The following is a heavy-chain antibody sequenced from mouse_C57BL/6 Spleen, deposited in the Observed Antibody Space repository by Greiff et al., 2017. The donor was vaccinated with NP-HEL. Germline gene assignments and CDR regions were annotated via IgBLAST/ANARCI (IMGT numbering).Heavy chain of an antibody. V-gene: IGHV6-6*01. CDR3: TTLSYYYGSSPFAY. CDR2: IRNKANNHAT. CDR1: GFTFSDAW. Sequence: EVKVEESGGGLVQPGGSMKLSCAASGFTFSDAWMDWVRQSPEKGLEWVAEIRNKANNHATYYAESVKGRFTISRDDSKSSVYLQMNSLRAEDTGIYYCTTLSYYYGSSPFAYWGQGTLVTVSA. J-gene: IGHJ3*01. D-gene: IGHD1-1*01.